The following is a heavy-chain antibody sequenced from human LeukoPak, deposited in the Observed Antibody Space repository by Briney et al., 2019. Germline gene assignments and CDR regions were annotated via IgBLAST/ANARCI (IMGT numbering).Heavy chain of an antibody. J-gene: IGHJ4*02. Sequence: GGSLRLSCAASGFTFSSYNMHWVRQAPGKGLEYVSAITDNGRNTYYSHSVKGRFTISRDNSKNTLYLQMNSLRAEDTAVYYCAREAVTRNYFDYWGQGTLVTVSS. D-gene: IGHD4-17*01. CDR1: GFTFSSYN. V-gene: IGHV3-64*01. CDR2: ITDNGRNT. CDR3: AREAVTRNYFDY.